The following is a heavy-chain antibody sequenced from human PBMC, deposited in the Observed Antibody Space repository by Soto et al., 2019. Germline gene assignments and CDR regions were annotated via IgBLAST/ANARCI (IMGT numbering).Heavy chain of an antibody. Sequence: VASVKVSCKVSGYSLSDLSIHWVRQAPGKGLEWMGGLDAEDGETIYAQKLQGRGTMTEDTSTDTAYMELSSLTSEGTAMYYCATLPRTIERTPAAIWSFDSWGQGTLVTVSS. CDR1: GYSLSDLS. CDR2: LDAEDGET. D-gene: IGHD2-2*01. J-gene: IGHJ4*02. CDR3: ATLPRTIERTPAAIWSFDS. V-gene: IGHV1-24*01.